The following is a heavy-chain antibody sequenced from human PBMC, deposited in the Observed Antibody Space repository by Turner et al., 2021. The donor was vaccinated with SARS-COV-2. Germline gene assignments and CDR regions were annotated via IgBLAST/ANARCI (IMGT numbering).Heavy chain of an antibody. CDR3: AKTQRRNWYFDL. CDR2: ISSSSTYI. Sequence: EVQLVESGGGLVKPGGSLRLSCAASGFTFSSYSMNWVRQAPGKGMEWVSFISSSSTYIHYADSVKGRFTISRDNSKNTLYQQMNSLRVEDTAVYYCAKTQRRNWYFDLWGRGTLVTVSS. CDR1: GFTFSSYS. J-gene: IGHJ2*01. V-gene: IGHV3-21*01.